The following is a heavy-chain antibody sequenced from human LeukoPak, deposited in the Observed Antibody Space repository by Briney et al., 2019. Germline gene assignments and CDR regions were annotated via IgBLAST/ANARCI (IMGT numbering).Heavy chain of an antibody. CDR3: ARDPWGTHAY. CDR2: ISSGSDYI. V-gene: IGHV3-21*01. J-gene: IGHJ4*02. CDR1: GFSSYS. Sequence: GGSLRLSCAASGFSSYSLNWVRQAPGKGLEWVSSISSGSDYIYYADSVKGRFTISIDNAKNSLYLQMNSLRAEDTAIYYCARDPWGTHAYWGQGTLVTVSS. D-gene: IGHD3-16*01.